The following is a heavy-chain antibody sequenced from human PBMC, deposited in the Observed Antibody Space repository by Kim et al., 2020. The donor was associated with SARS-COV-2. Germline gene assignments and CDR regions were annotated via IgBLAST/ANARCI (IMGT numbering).Heavy chain of an antibody. CDR3: AKTGQLVY. CDR1: GFTFSTYA. Sequence: GGSLRLSCAASGFTFSTYAMSWVRQAPRRGLEWVSTITGNGAATYYADSVRGRFTISRDNSKNTLSLQMNSLRAEATALYYCAKTGQLVYWGQGTLVTVSS. J-gene: IGHJ4*02. D-gene: IGHD6-13*01. V-gene: IGHV3-23*01. CDR2: ITGNGAAT.